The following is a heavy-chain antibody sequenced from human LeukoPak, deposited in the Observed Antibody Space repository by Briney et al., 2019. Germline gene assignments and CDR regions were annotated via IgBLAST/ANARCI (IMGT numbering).Heavy chain of an antibody. D-gene: IGHD4-17*01. CDR1: AFTFSSYA. CDR2: ISGSVSST. J-gene: IGHJ4*02. CDR3: ASSRVPRPTVTPDWYFDY. V-gene: IGHV3-23*01. Sequence: GRSLTLSCAASAFTFSSYAMSWVRQAPGKGLEWVSAISGSVSSTYYANSVTGPFTIPTDNSKNTLYLQMNSLRAEDTAVYYCASSRVPRPTVTPDWYFDYWGQGTLVTVSS.